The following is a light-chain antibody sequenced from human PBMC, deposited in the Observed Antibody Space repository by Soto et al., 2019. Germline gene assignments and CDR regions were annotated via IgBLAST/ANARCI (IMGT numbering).Light chain of an antibody. CDR3: ETWDINTHVV. Sequence: QAVVTQSSSASASLGSSVKLTCTLSSGHSSYIIAWHQQQPGKAPRYLMKLEGSGSYNKGSGVPDRFSGSSSGADRYLTISYLQFEDEADYYCETWDINTHVVFGGGTKLTVL. J-gene: IGLJ2*01. V-gene: IGLV4-60*02. CDR1: SGHSSYI. CDR2: LEGSGSY.